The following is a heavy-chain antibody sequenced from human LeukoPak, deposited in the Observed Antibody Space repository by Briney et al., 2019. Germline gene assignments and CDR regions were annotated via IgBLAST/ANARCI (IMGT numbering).Heavy chain of an antibody. Sequence: SGKCLRLSCAASGFTFSSYAMSWVRQAPGKGLEWVSAISGSAGSTYYADSVKGRFTISRDNSKNTLYLQMNSLRAEDTAVYYCAKDRDFGITMLPFDYWGQGTLVTVSS. J-gene: IGHJ4*02. CDR1: GFTFSSYA. CDR2: ISGSAGST. V-gene: IGHV3-23*01. CDR3: AKDRDFGITMLPFDY. D-gene: IGHD3-10*01.